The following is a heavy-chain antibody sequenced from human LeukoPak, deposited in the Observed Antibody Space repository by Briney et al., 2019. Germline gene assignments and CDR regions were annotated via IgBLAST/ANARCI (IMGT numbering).Heavy chain of an antibody. D-gene: IGHD3-10*01. J-gene: IGHJ4*02. CDR3: AREYYGGYVGY. CDR2: ISSNGGST. CDR1: GFTFSSFS. Sequence: GGSLRLSCAASGFTFSSFSMHWVRQAPGKGLESVSAISSNGGSTYYANSEKGRFTISRDNSKNTLYLQMGSLRAEDMAVYYCAREYYGGYVGYWGQGTLVTVSS. V-gene: IGHV3-64*01.